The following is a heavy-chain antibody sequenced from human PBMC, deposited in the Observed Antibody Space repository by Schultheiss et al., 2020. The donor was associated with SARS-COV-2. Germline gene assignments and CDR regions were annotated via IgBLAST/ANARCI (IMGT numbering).Heavy chain of an antibody. J-gene: IGHJ4*02. CDR3: TVADIVATIRSDY. V-gene: IGHV3-48*03. CDR2: ISSSADTI. CDR1: VFTFSPYE. Sequence: GGSLRLSCTASVFTFSPYEMNWVRQAPGKGLEWISYISSSADTIYYADSVKGRFTISRDNAKNSLFLQMDSLTAEDTAVYYCTVADIVATIRSDYWGQGTLVTVSS. D-gene: IGHD5-12*01.